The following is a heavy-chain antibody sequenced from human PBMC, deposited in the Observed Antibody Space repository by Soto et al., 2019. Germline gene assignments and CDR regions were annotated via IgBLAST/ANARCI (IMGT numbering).Heavy chain of an antibody. J-gene: IGHJ5*02. CDR3: ASTIEAAGTLMLFDP. Sequence: SETLSLTCTVSGGSISSYYWSWIRQPAGKGLEWIGRIYTSGSTNYNPSLKSRVTMSVDTSKNQFSLKLSSVTAADTAVYYCASTIEAAGTLMLFDPWGQGTLVTVSS. CDR2: IYTSGST. V-gene: IGHV4-4*07. CDR1: GGSISSYY. D-gene: IGHD6-13*01.